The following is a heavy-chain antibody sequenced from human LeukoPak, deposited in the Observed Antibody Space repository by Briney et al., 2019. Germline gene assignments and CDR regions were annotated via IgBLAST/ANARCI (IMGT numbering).Heavy chain of an antibody. CDR1: GFTFSSYG. CDR2: ISYDGSNK. Sequence: GGSLRLSCAASGFTFSSYGMHWVRQAPGKGLEWVAVISYDGSNKYYADFVKGRFTISRDNSKNTLYLQMNSLRAEDTAVYYCAKAFSVLRYFDWLLPIDYWGQGTLVTVSS. V-gene: IGHV3-30*18. J-gene: IGHJ4*02. CDR3: AKAFSVLRYFDWLLPIDY. D-gene: IGHD3-9*01.